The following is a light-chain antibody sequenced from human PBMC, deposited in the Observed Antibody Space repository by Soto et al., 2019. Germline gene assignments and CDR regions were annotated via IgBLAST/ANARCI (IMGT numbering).Light chain of an antibody. CDR2: GAS. J-gene: IGKJ1*01. Sequence: EIVLTQSPGTLSLFPGERATLSCRASQSISSNYLAWYQHKPGQAPRLLIHGASNRATGIPDRFSGAGSGTDFTLTISRLEPEDFAVYYCHRYGSAPAWTFGQGTKVEIK. CDR1: QSISSNY. CDR3: HRYGSAPAWT. V-gene: IGKV3-20*01.